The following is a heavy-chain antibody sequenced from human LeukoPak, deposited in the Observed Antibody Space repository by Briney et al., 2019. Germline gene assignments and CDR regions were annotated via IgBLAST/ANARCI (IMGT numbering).Heavy chain of an antibody. D-gene: IGHD3-3*01. J-gene: IGHJ4*02. CDR1: GYTFISYD. CDR3: ARVRKASTIFGVVTKYYFDY. Sequence: ASVTVSFKASGYTFISYDINWVRQAPGQGLEWMGWMNPNSGNTGYAQKFQGRVTMTRNTSISTAYMELSSLRSEDTAVYYCARVRKASTIFGVVTKYYFDYWGQGALVTVSS. V-gene: IGHV1-8*01. CDR2: MNPNSGNT.